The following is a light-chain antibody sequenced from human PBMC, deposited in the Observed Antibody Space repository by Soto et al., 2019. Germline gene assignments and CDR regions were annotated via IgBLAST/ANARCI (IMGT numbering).Light chain of an antibody. CDR1: QTIGRY. Sequence: DIQMTQFPSSLSASVGDRVTITCRASQTIGRYLNGYQQKPGKVPKLLIYAASNLQSGFPARFSGSGSGTDFTLTITSLQPEDFATYFCEQSYSALLFTFGPGTKVHI. J-gene: IGKJ3*01. CDR2: AAS. V-gene: IGKV1-39*01. CDR3: EQSYSALLFT.